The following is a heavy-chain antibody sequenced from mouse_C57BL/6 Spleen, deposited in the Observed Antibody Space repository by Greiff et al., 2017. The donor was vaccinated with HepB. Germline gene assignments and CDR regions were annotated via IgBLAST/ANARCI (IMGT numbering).Heavy chain of an antibody. CDR2: IYPGDGDT. J-gene: IGHJ2*01. D-gene: IGHD1-1*02. V-gene: IGHV1-82*01. Sequence: VQLQQSGPELVKPGASVKISCKASGYAFSSSWMNWVKQRPGKGLEWIGRIYPGDGDTNYNGKFKGKATLTADKSSSTAYMQLSSLTSEDSAVYFCARSQGGVENYWGQGTTLTVSS. CDR1: GYAFSSSW. CDR3: ARSQGGVENY.